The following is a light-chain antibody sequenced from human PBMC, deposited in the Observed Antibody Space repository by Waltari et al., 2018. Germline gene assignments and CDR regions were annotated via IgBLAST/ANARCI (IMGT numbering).Light chain of an antibody. CDR1: QSFNNY. J-gene: IGKJ3*01. V-gene: IGKV3-11*01. CDR3: QERSDWRGLT. Sequence: EIVLTQSPATLSLSPWERAVLSCRASQSFNNYLAWYQQKPGQAPRLLIYDASTRATGIAARFSGSGSGTDFTLTISSLEPEDSAVYYCQERSDWRGLTFGPGTKVDIK. CDR2: DAS.